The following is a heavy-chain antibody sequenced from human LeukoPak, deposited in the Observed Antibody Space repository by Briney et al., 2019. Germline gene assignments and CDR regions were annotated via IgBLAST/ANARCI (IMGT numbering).Heavy chain of an antibody. V-gene: IGHV1-46*01. CDR3: ARGWELLKGYYYYYMDV. Sequence: GASVKVSCKASGYTFTSYYMHWVRQAPGQGLEWMGIINPSGGSTSCAQRFQGRVTMTRDTSTSTVYMDLSSLRSEDTAVYYCARGWELLKGYYYYYMDVWGKGTTVTVSS. D-gene: IGHD1-26*01. CDR1: GYTFTSYY. J-gene: IGHJ6*03. CDR2: INPSGGST.